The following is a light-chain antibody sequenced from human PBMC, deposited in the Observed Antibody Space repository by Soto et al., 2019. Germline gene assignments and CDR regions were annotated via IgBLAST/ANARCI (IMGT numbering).Light chain of an antibody. Sequence: EIVLTQSPGTLSLSPGDRATLSCRASQSVSTNLLAWYQQKPGQAPRLLIYGTFSRATGIPDSFSGSGSGTDFTLTISRLEPEDFAVYYCQHYGTSPPLYTFGQGTKLEIK. CDR1: QSVSTNL. CDR2: GTF. J-gene: IGKJ2*01. CDR3: QHYGTSPPLYT. V-gene: IGKV3-20*01.